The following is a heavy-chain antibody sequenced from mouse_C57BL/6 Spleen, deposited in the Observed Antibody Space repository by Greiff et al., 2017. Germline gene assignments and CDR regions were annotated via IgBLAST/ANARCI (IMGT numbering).Heavy chain of an antibody. D-gene: IGHD1-1*01. CDR2: IYPGDGDT. Sequence: QVQLQQSGAELVKPGASVKISCKASGYAFSSYWMNWVKQRPGNGLEWIGQIYPGDGDTNYNGKFKGKATLTADKSSSTAYMQLSSLTSEDSAVYFCARSITTVEAWFAYWGQGTLVTVSA. CDR3: ARSITTVEAWFAY. V-gene: IGHV1-80*01. J-gene: IGHJ3*01. CDR1: GYAFSSYW.